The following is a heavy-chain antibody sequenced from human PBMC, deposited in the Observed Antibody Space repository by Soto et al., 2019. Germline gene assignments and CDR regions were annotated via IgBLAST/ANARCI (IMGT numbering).Heavy chain of an antibody. D-gene: IGHD1-1*01. V-gene: IGHV3-7*03. Sequence: GGSLRLSCAASGFTFSSYWMSWVRQAPGKGLEWVANIKQDGSEKYYVDSVKGRFTISRDNAKNSLYLQMNSLRAEDTAVYYCARDRNGARNDAFDIWGQGTMVTVSS. CDR1: GFTFSSYW. CDR2: IKQDGSEK. J-gene: IGHJ3*02. CDR3: ARDRNGARNDAFDI.